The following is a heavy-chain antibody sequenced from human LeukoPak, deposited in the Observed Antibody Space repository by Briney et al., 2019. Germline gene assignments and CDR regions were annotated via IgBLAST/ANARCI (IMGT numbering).Heavy chain of an antibody. CDR1: GFTFSSYG. CDR3: ARDPQYYDFWSGLSDY. J-gene: IGHJ4*02. D-gene: IGHD3-3*01. V-gene: IGHV3-30*02. CDR2: IRYDGSNK. Sequence: GSLRLSCAASGFTFSSYGMHWVRQAPGKGLEWVAFIRYDGSNKYYADSVKGRFTISRDNAKNSLYLQMNSLRAEDTAVYYCARDPQYYDFWSGLSDYWGQGTLVTVSS.